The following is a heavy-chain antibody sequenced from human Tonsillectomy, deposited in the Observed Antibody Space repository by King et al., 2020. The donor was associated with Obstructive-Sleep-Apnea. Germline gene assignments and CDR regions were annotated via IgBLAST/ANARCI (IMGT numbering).Heavy chain of an antibody. Sequence: QLQESGPGLVKPSETLSLTCTVSGGSVSSGSYYLGWIRQPPGKGLEWIGYIYYSGGTNYNPSLKSRVTISVDTSKNQFSLKLSSVTAADTAVYYCAREGPYSSGPLPFFQHWGQGTLVTVSS. V-gene: IGHV4-61*01. CDR2: IYYSGGT. D-gene: IGHD6-19*01. CDR3: AREGPYSSGPLPFFQH. J-gene: IGHJ1*01. CDR1: GGSVSSGSYY.